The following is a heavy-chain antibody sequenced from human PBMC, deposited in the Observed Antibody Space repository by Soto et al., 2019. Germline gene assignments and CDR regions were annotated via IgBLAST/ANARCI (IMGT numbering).Heavy chain of an antibody. CDR3: ARHGRYCTNGVCPGDI. Sequence: PGESLTISCTGSGYSFTRYWIGWVRQMPGKGLEWMGIIYPGDSDTRYSPSFQGQVTISADKSISTAYLQWSSLKASDTAMYYCARHGRYCTNGVCPGDIWGQGTMVTVSS. J-gene: IGHJ3*02. CDR2: IYPGDSDT. V-gene: IGHV5-51*01. D-gene: IGHD2-8*01. CDR1: GYSFTRYW.